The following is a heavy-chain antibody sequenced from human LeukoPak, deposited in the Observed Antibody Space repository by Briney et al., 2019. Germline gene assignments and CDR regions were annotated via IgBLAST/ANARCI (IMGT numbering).Heavy chain of an antibody. V-gene: IGHV4-34*01. J-gene: IGHJ5*02. D-gene: IGHD3-10*01. CDR2: INHSGST. Sequence: PSETLSLTCAVYGGSFSGSSWSRIRQPPGKGLEWIGEINHSGSTNYNPSLKSRVTISVDTSKNQFSLKLSSVTAADTAVYYCARHDDTMVRGVIISSWFDPWGQGTLVTVSS. CDR3: ARHDDTMVRGVIISSWFDP. CDR1: GGSFSGSS.